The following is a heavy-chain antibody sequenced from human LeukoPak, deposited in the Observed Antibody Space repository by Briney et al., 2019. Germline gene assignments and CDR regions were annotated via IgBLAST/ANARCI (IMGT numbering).Heavy chain of an antibody. CDR2: IFYSGST. CDR3: ARGPSGDYGGYFNS. J-gene: IGHJ4*02. Sequence: SETLSLTCTVSGGSIRSYYCSWIRQPPGKGLEWIGYIFYSGSTNYSPSLKSRVTTSMDKSNNQFSLDLSPLTAADTAVYYCARGPSGDYGGYFNSWGQGTLVTVSS. V-gene: IGHV4-59*01. CDR1: GGSIRSYY. D-gene: IGHD4-17*01.